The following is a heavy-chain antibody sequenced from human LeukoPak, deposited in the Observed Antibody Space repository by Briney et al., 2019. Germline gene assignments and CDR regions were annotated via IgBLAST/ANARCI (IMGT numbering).Heavy chain of an antibody. CDR3: ARDSGSSSGWYFDY. CDR2: MHPNSGGT. J-gene: IGHJ4*02. CDR1: GYTFTDYY. Sequence: ASVKVSCKASGYTFTDYYMHWLRQAPGQGLEWMGWMHPNSGGTNYAQKFQGRVTMTRDTSISTAYMDLSSLRAEDTAVYYCARDSGSSSGWYFDYWGQGTLVTVSS. V-gene: IGHV1-2*02. D-gene: IGHD6-19*01.